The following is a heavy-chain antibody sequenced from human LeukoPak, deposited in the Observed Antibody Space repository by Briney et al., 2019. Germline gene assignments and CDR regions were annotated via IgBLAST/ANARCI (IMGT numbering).Heavy chain of an antibody. J-gene: IGHJ4*02. CDR2: INPTGGST. CDR1: GYTFTSYY. Sequence: RASVKVSCKASGYTFTSYYMHWVRQAPGQGLEWMGLINPTGGSTGYAQKFQGRVTMTRDTSISTAYMEVSRLRSDDTAVYYCARVGDYVWGMYYLDNWGQGTLVTVSS. D-gene: IGHD3-16*01. V-gene: IGHV1-46*01. CDR3: ARVGDYVWGMYYLDN.